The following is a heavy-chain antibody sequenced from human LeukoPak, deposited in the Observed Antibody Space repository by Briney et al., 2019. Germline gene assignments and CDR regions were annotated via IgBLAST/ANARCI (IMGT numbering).Heavy chain of an antibody. D-gene: IGHD3-3*01. Sequence: PGGSLRLSCAASGFTFSSYAMSWVRQAPGKGLEWVSAISGSGGSTYYADSVKGRFTISRDNSKNTLYLQMNSLRAEDTAVYYCAKVYYDFWSGYFPHYYYYYYMDVWGKGTTVTVSS. V-gene: IGHV3-23*01. J-gene: IGHJ6*03. CDR1: GFTFSSYA. CDR2: ISGSGGST. CDR3: AKVYYDFWSGYFPHYYYYYYMDV.